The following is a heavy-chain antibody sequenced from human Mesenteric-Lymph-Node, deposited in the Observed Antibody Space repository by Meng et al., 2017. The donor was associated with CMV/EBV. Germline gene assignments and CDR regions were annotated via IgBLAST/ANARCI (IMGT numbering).Heavy chain of an antibody. J-gene: IGHJ3*02. CDR2: INLDGREK. CDR3: ARSRGSITWRTIDSRVFDI. V-gene: IGHV3-7*01. CDR1: GFTFSDYW. D-gene: IGHD2-15*01. Sequence: GESLKISCGTSGFTFSDYWMSWVRQAPGKGLEWVANINLDGREKYFVDSVEGRFTISRDNAKNSVFLQMNSLRAEDTAIYYCARSRGSITWRTIDSRVFDIWGQGTMVTVSS.